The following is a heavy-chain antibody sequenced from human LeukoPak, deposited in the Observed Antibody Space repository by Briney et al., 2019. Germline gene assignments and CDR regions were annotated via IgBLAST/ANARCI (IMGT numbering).Heavy chain of an antibody. D-gene: IGHD3-22*01. CDR1: GGSFSGYY. J-gene: IGHJ4*02. Sequence: SETLSLTCAVYGGSFSGYYWSWIRQPPGKGLEWIGEINHSGSTIYNPSLKSRVTISVDTSKNQFSLKLSSVTAADTAVYYCARSYYDSKEEFDYWGQGTLVTVSS. CDR3: ARSYYDSKEEFDY. CDR2: INHSGST. V-gene: IGHV4-34*01.